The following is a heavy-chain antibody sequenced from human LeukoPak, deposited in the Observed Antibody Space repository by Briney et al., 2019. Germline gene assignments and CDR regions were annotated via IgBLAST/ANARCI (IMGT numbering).Heavy chain of an antibody. CDR2: IYTSGST. CDR3: ARGLYGDYGDY. V-gene: IGHV4-61*02. Sequence: SETLSLTCTVSGGSISSGSYYWSWIRRPAGKGLEWIVRIYTSGSTNYNPSLKSRVTISVDTSKNQFSLKLSSVTAADTAVYYCARGLYGDYGDYWGQGTLVTVSS. D-gene: IGHD4-17*01. CDR1: GGSISSGSYY. J-gene: IGHJ4*02.